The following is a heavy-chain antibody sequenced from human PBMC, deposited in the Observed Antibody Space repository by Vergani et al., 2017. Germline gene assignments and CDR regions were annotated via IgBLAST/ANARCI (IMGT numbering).Heavy chain of an antibody. CDR1: GGSVSSGSYY. J-gene: IGHJ4*02. D-gene: IGHD3-16*01. CDR3: ARTGENDYVWGSYDY. Sequence: QVQLQESGPGLVKPSETLSLTCTVPGGSVSSGSYYWSWIRQPAGKGLEWIGYIYYSGSTNYNPSLKSRVTISVDTSKNQFSLKLSSVTAADTAVYYCARTGENDYVWGSYDYWGQGTLVTVSS. CDR2: IYYSGST. V-gene: IGHV4-61*10.